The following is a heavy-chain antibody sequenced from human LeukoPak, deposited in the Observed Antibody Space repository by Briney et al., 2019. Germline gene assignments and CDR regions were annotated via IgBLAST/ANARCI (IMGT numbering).Heavy chain of an antibody. J-gene: IGHJ3*02. CDR2: INPNSGDT. CDR1: GYTFTGYF. D-gene: IGHD3-22*01. Sequence: ASVKVSCKASGYTFTGYFIHWVRQAPGQGLGWMGWINPNSGDTGYVQKFQGRVTMTRDTSISTVCIELSGLRSDDTAVYYCARKNYDPDGIDIWGQGTMVTVSS. CDR3: ARKNYDPDGIDI. V-gene: IGHV1-2*02.